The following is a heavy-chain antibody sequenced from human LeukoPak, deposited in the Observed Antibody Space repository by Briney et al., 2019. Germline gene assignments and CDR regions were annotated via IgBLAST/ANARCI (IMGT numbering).Heavy chain of an antibody. D-gene: IGHD3-3*01. CDR3: ATGTYYDFWSGKDPKPYYYGMDV. Sequence: ASVKVSCTVSGYTLTELSMHWVRQAPGKGLEWMGGFDPEDGETIYAQKFQGRVTMTEDTSTDTAYMELSSLRSEDTAVYYCATGTYYDFWSGKDPKPYYYGMDVWGQGTTVTVSS. CDR1: GYTLTELS. J-gene: IGHJ6*02. CDR2: FDPEDGET. V-gene: IGHV1-24*01.